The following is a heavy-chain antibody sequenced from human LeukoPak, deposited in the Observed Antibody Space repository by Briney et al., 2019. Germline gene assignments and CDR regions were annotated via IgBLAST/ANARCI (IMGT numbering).Heavy chain of an antibody. Sequence: GGSLRLSCAAAGFTFSRHPMNWVRQAPGKGLEWVGLIKNKHEHQATDYAAPVRERFIITRDDSSSTLFLQMNSLKTEDTAVYYCVTDANRILGARGTGYWGQGILVTVSS. D-gene: IGHD1-26*01. CDR3: VTDANRILGARGTGY. CDR2: IKNKHEHQAT. V-gene: IGHV3-15*07. CDR1: GFTFSRHP. J-gene: IGHJ4*02.